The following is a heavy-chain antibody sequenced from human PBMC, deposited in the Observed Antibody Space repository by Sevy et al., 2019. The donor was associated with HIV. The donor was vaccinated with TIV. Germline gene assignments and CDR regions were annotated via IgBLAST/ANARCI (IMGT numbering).Heavy chain of an antibody. D-gene: IGHD1-26*01. CDR2: INPGDSGS. CDR3: ARRGWEPDLPIDY. CDR1: GYSFTNFW. J-gene: IGHJ4*02. Sequence: GESLKISCKVSGYSFTNFWIGWVRQVPGKGLEWMGLINPGDSGSRYSPSFEGQVTISVDKSSSTVYLQGSSLKASDTAMYYCARRGWEPDLPIDYWGQGTLVTVSS. V-gene: IGHV5-51*01.